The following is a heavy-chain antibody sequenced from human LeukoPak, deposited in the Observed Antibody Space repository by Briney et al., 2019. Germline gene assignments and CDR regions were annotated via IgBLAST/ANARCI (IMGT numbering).Heavy chain of an antibody. V-gene: IGHV3-74*01. CDR1: GFTFSSYW. CDR2: INSDGSST. Sequence: GGSLRLSCEASGFTFSSYWMHWVRQVPGKGLVWVSRINSDGSSTSYADSVKGRFTISRDNAKNTLYLQMNSLRAEDSAVYYCATGQGHGMDVWGQGTTVTVSS. J-gene: IGHJ6*02. CDR3: ATGQGHGMDV. D-gene: IGHD1-14*01.